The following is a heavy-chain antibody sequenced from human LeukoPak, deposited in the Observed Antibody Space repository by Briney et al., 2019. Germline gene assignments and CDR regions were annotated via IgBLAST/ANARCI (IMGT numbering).Heavy chain of an antibody. CDR1: GITFSNYN. Sequence: GGSLRLSCAAPGITFSNYNINWVRQAPGKGLEWVSYISSSRRTISYADSVKGRFTISRDNAKNSLYLQMNSLRAEDTAVYYCARSSSRYCSGGSCYSGVLGYFDYWGQGTLVTVSS. V-gene: IGHV3-48*01. J-gene: IGHJ4*02. CDR3: ARSSSRYCSGGSCYSGVLGYFDY. D-gene: IGHD2-15*01. CDR2: ISSSRRTI.